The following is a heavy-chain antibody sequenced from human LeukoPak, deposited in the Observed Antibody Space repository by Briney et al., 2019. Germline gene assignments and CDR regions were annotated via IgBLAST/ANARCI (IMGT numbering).Heavy chain of an antibody. CDR3: ARSVGATSDY. CDR1: GFTFSSYG. Sequence: GGSLRLSCAASGFTFSSYGMHWVRQAPGKGLEWVSSISSSSSYIYYADSVEGRFTISRDNAKNSLYLQMNSLRAEDTAVYYCARSVGATSDYWGQGTLVTVSS. V-gene: IGHV3-21*01. CDR2: ISSSSSYI. J-gene: IGHJ4*02. D-gene: IGHD1-26*01.